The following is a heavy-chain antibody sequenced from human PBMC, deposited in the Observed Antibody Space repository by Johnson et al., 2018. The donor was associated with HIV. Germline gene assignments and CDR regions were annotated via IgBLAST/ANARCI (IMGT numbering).Heavy chain of an antibody. CDR1: GFTFSSYA. D-gene: IGHD3-10*01. CDR3: ARDSGVDAFDI. J-gene: IGHJ3*02. CDR2: ISYDGSNK. V-gene: IGHV3-30*04. Sequence: QVQLVESGGGVVQPGRSLRLSCAASGFTFSSYAMHWVRQAPGKGLEWVAVISYDGSNKYYADSVKGRFTISRDNSKNTLYLQLNSLRAEDTAVYYCARDSGVDAFDIRGQGTMVTVSS.